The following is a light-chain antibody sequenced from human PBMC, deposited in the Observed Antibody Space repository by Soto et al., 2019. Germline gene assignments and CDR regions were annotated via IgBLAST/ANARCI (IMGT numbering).Light chain of an antibody. Sequence: DIQMTQSPSTLSASVGDGVTITCRASQSIGSWLAWYQQKPGKAPKLLIYKATNLQSGVPSRFSGSGSGTDFSITISSLQPVDSATYFCHQYNDFQYTFGPGTKLEI. CDR1: QSIGSW. CDR3: HQYNDFQYT. V-gene: IGKV1-5*03. J-gene: IGKJ2*01. CDR2: KAT.